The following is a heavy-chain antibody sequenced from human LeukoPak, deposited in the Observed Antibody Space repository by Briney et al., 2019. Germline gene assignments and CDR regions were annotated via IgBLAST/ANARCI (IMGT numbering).Heavy chain of an antibody. CDR1: GGTFSSYA. J-gene: IGHJ6*02. D-gene: IGHD5-18*01. Sequence: ASVKVSCKASGGTFSSYAISWVRQAPGQGLEWMGRIIPILGIANYAQKFQGRVTITADKSTSIAYMELSSLRSEDTAVYYCARDPPYSYGSYYYYYGMDVWGQGTTVTVSS. CDR3: ARDPPYSYGSYYYYYGMDV. CDR2: IIPILGIA. V-gene: IGHV1-69*04.